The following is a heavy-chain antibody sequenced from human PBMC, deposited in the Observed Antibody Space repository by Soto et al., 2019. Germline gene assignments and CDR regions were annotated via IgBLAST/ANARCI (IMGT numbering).Heavy chain of an antibody. J-gene: IGHJ5*02. CDR2: IYSGGST. D-gene: IGHD3-16*01. V-gene: IGHV3-53*01. CDR3: ARDRLSWGGAFDP. CDR1: GFTVSSNY. Sequence: EVQLVESGGGLIQPGGSLRISCAASGFTVSSNYMSWVRQAPGKGLEWVSIIYSGGSTYYADSVKGRFTISRDNSKNTLYLQMNSLRAEDTAVYYCARDRLSWGGAFDPWGQGTLVTVSS.